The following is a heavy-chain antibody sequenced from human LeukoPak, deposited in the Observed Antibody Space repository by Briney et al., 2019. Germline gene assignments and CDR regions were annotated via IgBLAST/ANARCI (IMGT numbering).Heavy chain of an antibody. CDR1: GYSISSGYY. J-gene: IGHJ4*02. CDR2: IYYSGST. Sequence: SETLSLTCTVSGYSISSGYYWGWIRQPPGKGLEWIGYIYYSGSTNYNPSLKSRVTISVDTSKNQFSLKLSSVTAADTAVYYCARDKRGSYPTSVQPPFFDYWGQGTLVTVSS. D-gene: IGHD1-26*01. CDR3: ARDKRGSYPTSVQPPFFDY. V-gene: IGHV4-38-2*02.